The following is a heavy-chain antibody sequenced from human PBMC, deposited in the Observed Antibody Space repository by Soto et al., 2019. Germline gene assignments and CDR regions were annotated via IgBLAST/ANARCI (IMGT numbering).Heavy chain of an antibody. CDR2: IYYSGNT. J-gene: IGHJ4*02. Sequence: SENLSLTCSVSSASLSSRSYYWSWIRQPPGRGPEWIGSIYYSGNTYYKPSLKSRVSISIDTSRNQFSLKLTSVTASVTGVYYCSSSSPFHYWGPAILVT. CDR1: SASLSSRSYY. V-gene: IGHV4-39*01. CDR3: SSSSPFHY. D-gene: IGHD6-6*01.